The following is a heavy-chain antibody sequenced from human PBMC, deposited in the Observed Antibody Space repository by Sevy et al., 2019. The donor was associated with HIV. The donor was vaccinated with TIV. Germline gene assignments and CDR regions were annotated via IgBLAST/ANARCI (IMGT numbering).Heavy chain of an antibody. V-gene: IGHV1-2*05. CDR2: INPNSGGT. J-gene: IGHJ3*02. D-gene: IGHD2-2*01. Sequence: ASVKVSCKASGYTFTGYYMHWVRQAPGQGLEWMGRINPNSGGTNYAQKFQGRVTMTRDTSISTAYMELSRLRSDDTVVYYCARPYCSSTSCYRKVDAFDIWGQGTMVTVSS. CDR3: ARPYCSSTSCYRKVDAFDI. CDR1: GYTFTGYY.